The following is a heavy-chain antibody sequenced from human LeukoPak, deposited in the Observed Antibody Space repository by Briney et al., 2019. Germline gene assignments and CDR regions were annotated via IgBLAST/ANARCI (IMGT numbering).Heavy chain of an antibody. Sequence: SVKVSCKASGGTCSSYTISWVRQAPGQGLEWMGRIIPILGIANYAQKFQGRVTITADKSTSTAYMELSSLRSEDTAVYYCARAQAQYSGYDYDYWGQGTLVTVSS. CDR1: GGTCSSYT. J-gene: IGHJ4*02. CDR3: ARAQAQYSGYDYDY. V-gene: IGHV1-69*02. CDR2: IIPILGIA. D-gene: IGHD5-12*01.